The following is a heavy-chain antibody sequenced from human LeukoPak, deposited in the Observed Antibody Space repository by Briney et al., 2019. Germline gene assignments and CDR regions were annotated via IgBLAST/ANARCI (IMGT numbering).Heavy chain of an antibody. CDR2: IKEDGSEK. V-gene: IGHV3-7*02. Sequence: GGSLRLSCAASGFTFSSLWMSWVRQAPGKGLEWVVNIKEDGSEKYYVDSLKGRFTVSRDNAKNSLYLQMNSLRTEDTSVYYCAKADLPAEYYYYGMDVWGQGTTVTVSS. CDR3: AKADLPAEYYYYGMDV. J-gene: IGHJ6*02. CDR1: GFTFSSLW. D-gene: IGHD2-2*01.